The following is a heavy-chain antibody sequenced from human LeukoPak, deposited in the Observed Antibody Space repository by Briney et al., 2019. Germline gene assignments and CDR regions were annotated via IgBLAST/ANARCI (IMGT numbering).Heavy chain of an antibody. CDR2: IYYSGGT. J-gene: IGHJ4*02. V-gene: IGHV4-39*01. D-gene: IGHD2-15*01. Sequence: SSETLSLTCTVSGGSISGSTYYWGWVRQPPGKGLEWIGTIYYSGGTSYYPSLKSRVTISVDTSKNQFSLKLTSVTAADTAVYYCATQAAGGPLDYWGQGTLVTVSS. CDR3: ATQAAGGPLDY. CDR1: GGSISGSTYY.